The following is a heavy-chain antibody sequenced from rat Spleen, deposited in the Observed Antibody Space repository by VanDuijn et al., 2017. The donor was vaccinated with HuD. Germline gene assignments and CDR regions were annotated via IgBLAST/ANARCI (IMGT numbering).Heavy chain of an antibody. D-gene: IGHD4-3*01. CDR3: ARHNSGVDY. CDR2: ISYEGSST. CDR1: GFTFSDYY. J-gene: IGHJ2*01. Sequence: EVQLVESGGGLVQPGRSLKLSCAASGFTFSDYYMAWVRQAPKKGLEWVASISYEGSSTYYGDSVKGRFTISRDNAKSTLDRQMDRLTSEDTATHYCARHNSGVDYWGQGVMVTVSS. V-gene: IGHV5-22*01.